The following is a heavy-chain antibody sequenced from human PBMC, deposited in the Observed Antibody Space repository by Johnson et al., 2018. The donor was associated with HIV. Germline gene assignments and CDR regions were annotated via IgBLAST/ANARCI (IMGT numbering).Heavy chain of an antibody. CDR3: ATSHGSHGAFDI. J-gene: IGHJ3*02. CDR1: GFTFSSYG. Sequence: QVQLVESGGGVVQPGGSLRLSCAASGFTFSSYGMHWVRQAPGKGLEWAAVISYDGSNKYYADSVKGRFTISRDNSKNTLYLQMNSLRAEDTAVYYCATSHGSHGAFDIWGQGTMVTVSS. V-gene: IGHV3-30*03. D-gene: IGHD1-26*01. CDR2: ISYDGSNK.